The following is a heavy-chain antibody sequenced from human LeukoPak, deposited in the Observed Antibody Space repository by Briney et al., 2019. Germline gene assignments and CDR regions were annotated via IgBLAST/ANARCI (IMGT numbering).Heavy chain of an antibody. CDR1: GGSISSYY. D-gene: IGHD5-18*01. CDR3: ARGGYSYGPHLDY. V-gene: IGHV4-59*01. J-gene: IGHJ4*02. CDR2: IYYIGST. Sequence: SETLSLTCTVSGGSISSYYWSWIRQPPGKGLEWIGYIYYIGSTNYNPSLKSRVTISVDTSKNQFSLKLSSMTAADTAVYYCARGGYSYGPHLDYWGQGTLVTVSS.